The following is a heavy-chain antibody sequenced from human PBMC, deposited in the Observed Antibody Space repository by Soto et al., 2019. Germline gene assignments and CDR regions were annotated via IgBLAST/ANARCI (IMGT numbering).Heavy chain of an antibody. V-gene: IGHV4-59*01. CDR1: VGSNSSYY. D-gene: IGHD4-17*01. CDR3: ARDRALLTTVTTVGRYGMDV. J-gene: IGHJ6*02. CDR2: IYYSGST. Sequence: SETLSLTCTVSVGSNSSYYWSGIRQPPGKGLEWIGYIYYSGSTNYNPSLKSRVTISVDTSKNQFSLKLSSVTAADTAVYYCARDRALLTTVTTVGRYGMDVWGQGTTVTVSS.